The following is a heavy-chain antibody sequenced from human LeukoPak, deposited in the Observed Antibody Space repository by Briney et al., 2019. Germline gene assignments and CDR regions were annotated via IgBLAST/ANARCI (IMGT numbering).Heavy chain of an antibody. V-gene: IGHV4-4*07. J-gene: IGHJ4*02. CDR1: GGSISSYY. Sequence: PSESLSLTCTVSGGSISSYYWSWARQPAGKGLEWIGCIYTSGSTNYNPSLKSRVTMSVDTSKNQFSLKLSSVTAADTAVYYCAGDPGGFGYYFDYWGQGTLVTVSS. D-gene: IGHD3-10*01. CDR3: AGDPGGFGYYFDY. CDR2: IYTSGST.